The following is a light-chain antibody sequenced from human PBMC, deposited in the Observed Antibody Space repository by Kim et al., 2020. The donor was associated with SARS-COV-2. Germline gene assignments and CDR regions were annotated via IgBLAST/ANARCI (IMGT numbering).Light chain of an antibody. J-gene: IGKJ1*01. CDR3: QQYYSYPWT. CDR2: KAS. V-gene: IGKV1-5*03. Sequence: DIQMTQSPSTLSASVGDRVTITCRASQSFSTWLAWYQQKPGKAPKLLIYKASTLGGGVPSRFSGSGSGTEFTLTISSLQPDDFATYYCQQYYSYPWTFGQGTKVDIK. CDR1: QSFSTW.